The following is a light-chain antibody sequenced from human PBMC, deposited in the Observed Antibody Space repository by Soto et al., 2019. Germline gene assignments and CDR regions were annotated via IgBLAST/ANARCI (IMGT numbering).Light chain of an antibody. CDR3: QQHNSSPWT. J-gene: IGKJ1*01. CDR1: QSVSNK. Sequence: EIVMTQSPATLSVSPGERATLSCRASQSVSNKLVWYQQKPGQAPRLLIYAASTRATGIPARFSGSGSETDFSLTISSLQPEDSATYYCQQHNSSPWTFGQGTKVDIK. CDR2: AAS. V-gene: IGKV3-15*01.